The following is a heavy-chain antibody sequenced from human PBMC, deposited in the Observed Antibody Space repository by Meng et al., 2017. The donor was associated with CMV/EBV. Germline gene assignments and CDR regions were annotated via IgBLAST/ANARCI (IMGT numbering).Heavy chain of an antibody. CDR1: GFTFSSYS. D-gene: IGHD3-3*01. V-gene: IGHV3-21*01. Sequence: GESLKISCAASGFTFSSYSMNWVRQAPGKGLEWVSSISSSSSYIYYADSVKGRFTISRDNAKNSLYLQMNSLRAEDTAVYYCPRAYEPQYSYDCWSGYNYDYGMDVWGQGTTVTVSS. CDR3: PRAYEPQYSYDCWSGYNYDYGMDV. CDR2: ISSSSSYI. J-gene: IGHJ6*02.